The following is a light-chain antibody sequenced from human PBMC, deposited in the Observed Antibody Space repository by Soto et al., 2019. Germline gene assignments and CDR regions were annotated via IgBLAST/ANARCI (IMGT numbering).Light chain of an antibody. Sequence: QSVLTRPRSVSGSPGQSVTISCTGTSSDVGGYNYVSWYLQHPGKAPKVMIYDVSKRPSGVPDRFSGSKSGNTASLTIPGLQSEDEADYYCCSFAGNYIYVFGTGTKVTVL. J-gene: IGLJ1*01. CDR3: CSFAGNYIYV. CDR1: SSDVGGYNY. CDR2: DVS. V-gene: IGLV2-11*01.